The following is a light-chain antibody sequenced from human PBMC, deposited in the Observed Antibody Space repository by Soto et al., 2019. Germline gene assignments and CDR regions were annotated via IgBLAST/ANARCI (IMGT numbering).Light chain of an antibody. CDR1: QRINSN. J-gene: IGKJ3*01. CDR3: QQSYSPLFT. V-gene: IGKV1-39*01. Sequence: DIQMTQSPSSLSASVGDRVTITCRASQRINSNLNWYQQKQGKAPRLLIYAASSLQSGVPSRFSGSGSGTDFTLTISNLQPEDFATYYCQQSYSPLFTFGPGTKVDIK. CDR2: AAS.